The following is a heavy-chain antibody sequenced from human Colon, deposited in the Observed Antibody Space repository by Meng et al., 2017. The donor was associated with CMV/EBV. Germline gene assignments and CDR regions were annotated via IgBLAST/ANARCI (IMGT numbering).Heavy chain of an antibody. V-gene: IGHV1-18*01. Sequence: ASVKVSCKASGYTFSSYGISWVRQAPGQGLEWMGWISAHNGNTNYAQKFQDRVSMTTDTSTNTVYMELRSLGSDDTAGYYCARGSTQWLRVAHAAFDVWGQGATVTVSS. CDR2: ISAHNGNT. CDR1: GYTFSSYG. D-gene: IGHD5-12*01. J-gene: IGHJ6*02. CDR3: ARGSTQWLRVAHAAFDV.